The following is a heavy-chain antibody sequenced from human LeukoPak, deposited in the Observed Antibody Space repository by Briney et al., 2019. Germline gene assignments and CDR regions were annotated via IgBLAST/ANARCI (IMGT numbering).Heavy chain of an antibody. CDR1: GYSFTGYY. CDR2: INPNSGGT. CDR3: ARGSSSWYFDY. J-gene: IGHJ4*02. Sequence: ASVKVSCKSSGYSFTGYYMHWVRQAPGQGLEWEGWINPNSGGTNYAQKFQGRVTMTRDTSISTAYMELSRLRSDDTAVYYCARGSSSWYFDYWGQGTLVTVSS. D-gene: IGHD6-13*01. V-gene: IGHV1-2*02.